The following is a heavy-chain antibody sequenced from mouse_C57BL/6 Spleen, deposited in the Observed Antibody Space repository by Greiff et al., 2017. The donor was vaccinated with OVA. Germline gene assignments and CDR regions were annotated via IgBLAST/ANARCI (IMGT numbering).Heavy chain of an antibody. V-gene: IGHV5-17*01. CDR3: AGGRTPVAY. J-gene: IGHJ3*01. Sequence: EVHLVESGGGLVKPGGSLKLSCAASGFTFSDSGMHWVRQAPEKGLEWVAYISSGSSTIYYADTVKGRFTISRDTAKNTLFRQKTSVRSGDRGMYYCAGGRTPVAYWGQGALVTVSA. CDR1: GFTFSDSG. CDR2: ISSGSSTI.